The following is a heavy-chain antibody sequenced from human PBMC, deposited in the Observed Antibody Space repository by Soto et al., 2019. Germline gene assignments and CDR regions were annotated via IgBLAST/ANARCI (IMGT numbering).Heavy chain of an antibody. Sequence: SETLSLTCAVYGGSFSGYYWSWIRQPPGKGLEWIGEINHSGSTNYNPSLKSRVTISVDTSKNQFSLKLSSVTAADTAVYYCARGVAAAGPDYWGQGTLVTVSS. CDR2: INHSGST. CDR3: ARGVAAAGPDY. D-gene: IGHD6-13*01. CDR1: GGSFSGYY. V-gene: IGHV4-34*01. J-gene: IGHJ4*02.